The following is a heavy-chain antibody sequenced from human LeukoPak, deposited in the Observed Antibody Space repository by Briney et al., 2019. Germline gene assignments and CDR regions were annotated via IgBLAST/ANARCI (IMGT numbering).Heavy chain of an antibody. CDR1: EFTFSSYW. CDR3: ATSRFYLES. J-gene: IGHJ4*02. Sequence: PGGSLRLSCAASEFTFSSYWMSWARHTPGKGLEWVANIKGDGSEKYYVDSVKGRFTISRDNAKNSLYLQMNSLRAEDTAVYYCATSRFYLESWGQGTLVTVSS. CDR2: IKGDGSEK. V-gene: IGHV3-7*01.